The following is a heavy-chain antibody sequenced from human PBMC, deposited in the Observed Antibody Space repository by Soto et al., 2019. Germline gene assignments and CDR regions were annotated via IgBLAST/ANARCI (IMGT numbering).Heavy chain of an antibody. CDR1: GFTFSSYG. CDR3: AAQGPEGSGTYYVDY. V-gene: IGHV3-33*01. CDR2: IWYDGSNK. J-gene: IGHJ4*02. Sequence: GGSLRLSCAASGFTFSSYGMHWVRQAPGKGLEWVAVIWYDGSNKYYADSVKGRFTISRDNSKNTLYLQMNSLRAEDTAVYYCAAQGPEGSGTYYVDYWGQGTLVTVSS. D-gene: IGHD1-26*01.